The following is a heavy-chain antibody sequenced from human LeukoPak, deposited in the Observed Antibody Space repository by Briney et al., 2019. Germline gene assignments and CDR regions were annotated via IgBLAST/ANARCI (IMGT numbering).Heavy chain of an antibody. CDR1: GFTCSSYA. J-gene: IGHJ4*02. CDR3: AKAAAAPGFDF. Sequence: GGSLRLSCAASGFTCSSYALNWVRQAPGKGLEWVENVSGSGDRMYHADSVKGRFTISRDNSKNTIYLQMNSLRAEDTALYYCAKAAAAPGFDFWGQGTLVTVSS. D-gene: IGHD6-13*01. V-gene: IGHV3-23*01. CDR2: VSGSGDRM.